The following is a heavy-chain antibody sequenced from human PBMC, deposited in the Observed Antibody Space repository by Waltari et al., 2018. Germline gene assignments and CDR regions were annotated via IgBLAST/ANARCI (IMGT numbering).Heavy chain of an antibody. CDR2: MNPNSGGT. CDR1: GYTFTSYD. V-gene: IGHV1-2*02. D-gene: IGHD3-22*01. Sequence: QVQLVQSGAEVKKPGASVKVSCKASGYTFTSYDINWVRPATGQGLEWMGWMNPNSGGTNYAQKFQGRVTMTRDTSISTAYMELSRLRSDDTAVYYCASHYDSSGYYYVGYWGQGTLVTVSS. CDR3: ASHYDSSGYYYVGY. J-gene: IGHJ4*02.